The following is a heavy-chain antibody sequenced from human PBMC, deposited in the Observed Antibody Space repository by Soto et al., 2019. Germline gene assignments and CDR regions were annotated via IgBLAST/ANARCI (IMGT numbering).Heavy chain of an antibody. V-gene: IGHV4-34*01. Sequence: PSETLSLTCAVYGGSFSGYYWSWSRQPPGKGLEWIGEINHSGSTNYNPSLKSRVTISVDTSKNQFSLKLSSVTAADTAVYYCASPSQILYGGTFQHWGQGTLGTVST. D-gene: IGHD4-17*01. CDR1: GGSFSGYY. CDR2: INHSGST. J-gene: IGHJ1*01. CDR3: ASPSQILYGGTFQH.